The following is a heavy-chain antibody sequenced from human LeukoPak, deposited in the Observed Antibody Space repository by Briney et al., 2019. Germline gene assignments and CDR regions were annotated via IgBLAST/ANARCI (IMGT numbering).Heavy chain of an antibody. CDR2: IWHDGSNE. CDR1: GVAFINHG. V-gene: IGHV3-33*01. J-gene: IGHJ4*02. CDR3: ARGRYSGYDYVFDS. Sequence: GGSLRLSCKGSGVAFINHGIHWVRQAPGKGPEWLATIWHDGSNEDYGDSVRGRVTISRDNSKSTLYLRINSLRDEDTAIYFCARGRYSGYDYVFDSWGQGTLVTVSS. D-gene: IGHD5-12*01.